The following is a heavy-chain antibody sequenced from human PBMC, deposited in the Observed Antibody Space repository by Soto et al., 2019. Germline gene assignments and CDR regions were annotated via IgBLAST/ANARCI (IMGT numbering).Heavy chain of an antibody. Sequence: GGSLRLSCAASGFTFDDYAMHWVRQAPGKGLEWVSGISWNSGSIGYVDSVKGRFTISRDNAKNSLYLQMNSLRAEDTALYYCAKDSTYGDYGAVYYYGMDVWGQGTTVTVSS. CDR3: AKDSTYGDYGAVYYYGMDV. D-gene: IGHD4-17*01. CDR2: ISWNSGSI. J-gene: IGHJ6*02. CDR1: GFTFDDYA. V-gene: IGHV3-9*01.